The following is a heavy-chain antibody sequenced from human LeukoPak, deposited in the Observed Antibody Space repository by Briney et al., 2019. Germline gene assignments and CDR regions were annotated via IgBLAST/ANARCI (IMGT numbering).Heavy chain of an antibody. D-gene: IGHD1-14*01. CDR1: GYTVTTYQ. J-gene: IGHJ4*02. Sequence: ASVNLSCKAPGYTVTTYQINWMRQATGHGLEWIGWMSPNSGNTGYAQNSQGRVTMTRNTSISTAYMALSSLRSEDTAVYYCARAPEMGGNWGQGTLVTVSS. CDR2: MSPNSGNT. CDR3: ARAPEMGGN. V-gene: IGHV1-8*02.